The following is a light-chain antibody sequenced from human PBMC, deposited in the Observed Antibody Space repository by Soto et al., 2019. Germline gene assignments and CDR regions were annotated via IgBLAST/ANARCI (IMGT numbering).Light chain of an antibody. CDR1: SSNIGSNT. J-gene: IGLJ2*01. CDR2: NDN. Sequence: QSVLTQPPSPSGTPGQRVTISCSGTSSNIGSNTVSWYQQLPGTAPKLLISNDNQRPSGVPDRFSGSKSGTSASLAISGLQSEDEADYYCAAWDDSLNGVVFGGGTKLTVL. V-gene: IGLV1-44*01. CDR3: AAWDDSLNGVV.